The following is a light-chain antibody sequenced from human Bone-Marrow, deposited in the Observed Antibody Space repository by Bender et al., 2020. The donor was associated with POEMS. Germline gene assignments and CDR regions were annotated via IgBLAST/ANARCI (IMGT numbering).Light chain of an antibody. CDR1: ISNIGAHA. CDR2: SSH. CDR3: AVWDDSLSGWV. Sequence: QSVLTQPPSASGTPGQRVTISCSGGISNIGAHAVNWYQHLPGTAPKLIIYSSHRRPSEVPDRFSGSRSGTSASLAISELQSEDEAEYYCAVWDDSLSGWVFGGGTKLTVL. J-gene: IGLJ3*02. V-gene: IGLV1-44*01.